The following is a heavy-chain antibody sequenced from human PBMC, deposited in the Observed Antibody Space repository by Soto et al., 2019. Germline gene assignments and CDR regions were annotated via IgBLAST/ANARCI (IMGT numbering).Heavy chain of an antibody. J-gene: IGHJ6*02. CDR1: GGSISSSSYY. CDR3: ARTGMRERGYYYYGMDV. Sequence: SETLSLTCTFSGGSISSSSYYWGWIRQPPGKGLEWIGSIYYSGSTYYNPSLKSRVTISVDTSKNQFSLKLSSVTAADTAVYYCARTGMRERGYYYYGMDVWGQGTTVTVSS. D-gene: IGHD6-13*01. V-gene: IGHV4-39*01. CDR2: IYYSGST.